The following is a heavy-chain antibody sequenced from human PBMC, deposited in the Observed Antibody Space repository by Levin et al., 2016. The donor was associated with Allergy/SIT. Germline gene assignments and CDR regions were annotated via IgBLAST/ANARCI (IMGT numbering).Heavy chain of an antibody. Sequence: SETLSLTCSVSGDSMSRGNHYWVWIRQSPEKGLEWIGGIHHGGTTYYNPSLNSRVTTSIDTSRSHFSLKLTSLTAADTAVYYCARTEECSRTSCYYWYFDLWGRGTLVTVSS. CDR3: ARTEECSRTSCYYWYFDL. D-gene: IGHD3/OR15-3a*01. CDR1: GDSMSRGNHY. V-gene: IGHV4-39*02. CDR2: IHHGGTT. J-gene: IGHJ2*01.